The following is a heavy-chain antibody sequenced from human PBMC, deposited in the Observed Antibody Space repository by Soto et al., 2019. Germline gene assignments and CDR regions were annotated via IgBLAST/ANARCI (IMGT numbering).Heavy chain of an antibody. Sequence: QVQLVQSGAEVKKPGASVKVSCKASGYTFTSYAMHWVRQAPGQRLEWMGWINAGNGNTKYSQKFQGRVTITRDTSASTAYMELSSLRSEDTAVYYCARVRIGYSRSGWFDPWGQGTLVTVSS. CDR1: GYTFTSYA. V-gene: IGHV1-3*01. D-gene: IGHD6-13*01. CDR2: INAGNGNT. J-gene: IGHJ5*02. CDR3: ARVRIGYSRSGWFDP.